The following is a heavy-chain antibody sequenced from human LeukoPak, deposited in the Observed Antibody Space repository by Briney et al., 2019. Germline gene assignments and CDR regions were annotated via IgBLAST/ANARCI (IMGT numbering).Heavy chain of an antibody. CDR1: GFTFSDYA. CDR2: ISSNGDIT. V-gene: IGHV3-64*01. J-gene: IGHJ3*02. CDR3: ASGPQPYDDSGSRAFDI. Sequence: AGGSLRLSCAASGFTFSDYAMHWVRQAPGKKLKYVSTISSNGDITYYATAVKGRFTISRDNSKNTLFLQLGSLRAEDMAVYYCASGPQPYDDSGSRAFDIWGQGAMVTVSS. D-gene: IGHD4-17*01.